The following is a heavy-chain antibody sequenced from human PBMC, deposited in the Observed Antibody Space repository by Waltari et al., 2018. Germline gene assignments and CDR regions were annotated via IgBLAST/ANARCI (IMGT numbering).Heavy chain of an antibody. CDR3: ASWEVGGMDV. V-gene: IGHV4-59*11. D-gene: IGHD1-26*01. CDR1: GGSISSHY. J-gene: IGHJ6*02. Sequence: QVQLQESGPGLVKPSETLSLTCTVSGGSISSHYWSWIRQPPGKGLEWIGYIYYSGSTNYNPSLKSRVTISVDTSKNQFSLKLSSVTAADTAVYYCASWEVGGMDVWGQGTTVTVSS. CDR2: IYYSGST.